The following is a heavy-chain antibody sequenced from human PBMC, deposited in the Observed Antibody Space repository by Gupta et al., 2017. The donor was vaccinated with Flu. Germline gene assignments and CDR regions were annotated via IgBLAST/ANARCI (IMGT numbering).Heavy chain of an antibody. J-gene: IGHJ6*04. D-gene: IGHD3-10*01. Sequence: GKGLEWLAVISDDGSRQDRAESVRGRFAISRDNSKRTLYLQMKSLRHEDTAMYYCARDRFSGSLLAIVSYMDAWGKGSTVTVSS. V-gene: IGHV3-30*09. CDR2: ISDDGSRQ. CDR3: ARDRFSGSLLAIVSYMDA.